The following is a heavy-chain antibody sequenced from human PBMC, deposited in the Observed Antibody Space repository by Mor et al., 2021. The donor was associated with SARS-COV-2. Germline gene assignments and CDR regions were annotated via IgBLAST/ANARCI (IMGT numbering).Heavy chain of an antibody. Sequence: GWVAYISSRGSSTFYADSVKGRFSVSRDNAESSLHLQMSSLRDDDTAIYYCARGGSCSSSTCYPNSVFDYWGQGTLVAV. D-gene: IGHD2-2*01. V-gene: IGHV3-48*03. J-gene: IGHJ4*02. CDR3: ARGGSCSSSTCYPNSVFDY. CDR2: ISSRGSST.